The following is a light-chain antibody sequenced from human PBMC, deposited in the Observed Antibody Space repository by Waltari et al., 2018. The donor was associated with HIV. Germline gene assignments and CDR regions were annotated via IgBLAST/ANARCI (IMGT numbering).Light chain of an antibody. CDR1: SSNIGAGYD. J-gene: IGLJ2*01. V-gene: IGLV1-40*01. CDR3: QSFDSSLTTSGVI. Sequence: QSVLTQPPSVSGAPGQRVTTSCTGSSSNIGAGYDVHWYQQLPGTAPKLLIYANINRPSGVPDRFSGSKSGSSASLAINGLQAEDEAHYYCQSFDSSLTTSGVIFGGGTKLTVL. CDR2: ANI.